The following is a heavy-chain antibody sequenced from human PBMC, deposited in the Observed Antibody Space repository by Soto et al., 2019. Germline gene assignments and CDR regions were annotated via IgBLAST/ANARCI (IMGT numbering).Heavy chain of an antibody. D-gene: IGHD2-2*01. CDR3: ASLFHCSSTSCYYYYGMDV. J-gene: IGHJ6*02. CDR2: IYYSGST. Sequence: QLQLQESVPGLVKPSETMSLTCTVSGGSISSSNYYWGWIRQPPGKGLEWIGSIYYSGSTYYDPSITSRVTRTVDTAKYHYSLRLGSVTAADTAVYYCASLFHCSSTSCYYYYGMDVGGQGTTVTVSS. CDR1: GGSISSSNYY. V-gene: IGHV4-39*02.